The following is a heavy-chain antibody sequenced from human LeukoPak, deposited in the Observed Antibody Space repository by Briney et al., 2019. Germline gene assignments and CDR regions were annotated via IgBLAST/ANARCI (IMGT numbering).Heavy chain of an antibody. D-gene: IGHD5-18*01. CDR3: GKTTVGYSSGQKPAWPVDY. Sequence: GGSLRLSCEASGFTFGSHAMYWVRLAPGKGLEWVAGIFGSGGSPHYADPVKGRFTISRDNSRNTVYLQTNSLRAEDTAVYYCGKTTVGYSSGQKPAWPVDYWGQGTLVTVSS. CDR1: GFTFGSHA. J-gene: IGHJ4*02. CDR2: IFGSGGSP. V-gene: IGHV3-23*01.